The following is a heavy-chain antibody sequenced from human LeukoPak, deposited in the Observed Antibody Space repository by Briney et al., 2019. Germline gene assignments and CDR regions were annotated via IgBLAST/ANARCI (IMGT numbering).Heavy chain of an antibody. D-gene: IGHD3-10*01. J-gene: IGHJ3*02. V-gene: IGHV1-2*04. CDR1: GYTFTGYY. Sequence: ASVKVSCKASGYTFTGYYMHWVRQAPGQGLEWMGWINPNSGGTNYAQKFQGWVTMTRDTSISTAYMELSRLRSDDTAVYYCAREGVYGSGSYAFDIWGQGTMVTVSS. CDR3: AREGVYGSGSYAFDI. CDR2: INPNSGGT.